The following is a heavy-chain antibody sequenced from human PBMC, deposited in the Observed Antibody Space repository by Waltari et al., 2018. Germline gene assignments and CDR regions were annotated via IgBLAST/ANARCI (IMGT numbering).Heavy chain of an antibody. Sequence: QVQLVQSGAEVKKPGASVKVSCKASEYTFTGYYMHWVRQAPGQGLEWMGWINPTSGGTNYAQKFQGRVTMTRATSISTAYMELSRLRSDDTAVFYCARTKQWLGGGGWFDPWGQGTLVTVSS. CDR2: INPTSGGT. CDR1: EYTFTGYY. J-gene: IGHJ5*02. D-gene: IGHD6-19*01. CDR3: ARTKQWLGGGGWFDP. V-gene: IGHV1-2*02.